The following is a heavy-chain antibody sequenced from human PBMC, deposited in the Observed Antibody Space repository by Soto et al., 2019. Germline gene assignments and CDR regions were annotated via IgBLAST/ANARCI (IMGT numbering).Heavy chain of an antibody. CDR2: IKSDAYGGSI. J-gene: IGHJ4*01. CDR3: TPTKCRRDPPTIDI. CDR1: GFTFSNAW. D-gene: IGHD1-26*01. V-gene: IGHV3-15*01. Sequence: EVQLVESGGGLVKPGGSLRLSCAGSGFTFSNAWKSWVRRAPGKGLEWVGRIKSDAYGGSIDYAAPVKGRFTISRDDSRTTLFLQINNLRAEVSAVYSCTPTKCRRDPPTIDIRGHGAPVIVSS.